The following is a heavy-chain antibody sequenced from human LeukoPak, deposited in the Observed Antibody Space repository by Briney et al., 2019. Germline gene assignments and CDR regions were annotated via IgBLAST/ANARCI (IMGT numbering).Heavy chain of an antibody. J-gene: IGHJ5*02. Sequence: GGSLRLSCAAPGFTFSSYGMSWVRQAPGKGLEWVSAISGSGGSTYYADSVKGRFTISRDSSKNTLYLQMNSLRAEDTAVYYCAKSRDGYNSVFDLWGQGTLVTVSS. D-gene: IGHD5-24*01. CDR2: ISGSGGST. CDR3: AKSRDGYNSVFDL. CDR1: GFTFSSYG. V-gene: IGHV3-23*01.